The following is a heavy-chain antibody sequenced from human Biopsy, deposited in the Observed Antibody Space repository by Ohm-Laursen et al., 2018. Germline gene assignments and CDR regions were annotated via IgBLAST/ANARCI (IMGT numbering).Heavy chain of an antibody. CDR1: GDSMTGYE. J-gene: IGHJ3*02. CDR2: IYYSGGT. CDR3: ARVEAGTYDALDI. Sequence: SRTLSFTCIVSGDSMTGYEWSWIRLPPGKGKEWIGYIYYSGGTKYNPSLASRVTFSVDMSKNQFSLKLYSVTAADTAVYYCARVEAGTYDALDIWGQGTLVAVSA. V-gene: IGHV4-59*01. D-gene: IGHD1-26*01.